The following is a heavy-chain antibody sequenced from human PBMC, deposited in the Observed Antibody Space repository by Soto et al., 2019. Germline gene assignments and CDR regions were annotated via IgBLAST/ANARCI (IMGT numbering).Heavy chain of an antibody. J-gene: IGHJ4*02. CDR3: AVAVAGPTAIGY. D-gene: IGHD6-19*01. CDR1: GFTFSSYW. V-gene: IGHV3-74*01. CDR2: INSDGSST. Sequence: EVQLVESGGGLVQPGGALRLSCAASGFTFSSYWMHWVRQAPGKGLVWVSRINSDGSSTSYADSVKGRFTISRDNAKNTLYLQMNSLRAEDTAVYYCAVAVAGPTAIGYWGQGTLLTVSP.